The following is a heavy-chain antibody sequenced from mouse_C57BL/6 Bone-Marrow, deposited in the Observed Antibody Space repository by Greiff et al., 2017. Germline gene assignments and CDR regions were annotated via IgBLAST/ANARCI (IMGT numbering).Heavy chain of an antibody. CDR3: SRWGPYYCGSIPDY. D-gene: IGHD1-1*01. J-gene: IGHJ2*01. Sequence: QVQLQQPGTELVKPGASVKLSCKASGYTFTSYWMHWVKQRPGQGLEWIGYIKPSTGGTNYNATFMSKATLTVDKSSSTAYMQLSSLTSEDSAVYYCSRWGPYYCGSIPDYWGQGTTLTGSS. V-gene: IGHV1-53*01. CDR2: IKPSTGGT. CDR1: GYTFTSYW.